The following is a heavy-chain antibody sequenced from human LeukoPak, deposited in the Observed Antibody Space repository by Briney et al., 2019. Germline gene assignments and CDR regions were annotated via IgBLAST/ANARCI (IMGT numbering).Heavy chain of an antibody. CDR2: INSDGSST. J-gene: IGHJ5*02. CDR1: GCTLGREC. Sequence: GGTLRLASAVAGCTLGRECRPWGPQAPGKKLVWVSRINSDGSSTSYADSVKGRFTISRDNAKNTLYLQMNMLRAEDTAVYYCARDDAGYSYDPRGWFDPWGQGTLVTVSS. V-gene: IGHV3-74*01. CDR3: ARDDAGYSYDPRGWFDP. D-gene: IGHD5-18*01.